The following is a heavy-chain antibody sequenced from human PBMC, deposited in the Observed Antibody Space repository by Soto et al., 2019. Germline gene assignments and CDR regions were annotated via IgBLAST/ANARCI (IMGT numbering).Heavy chain of an antibody. CDR1: GGTFSSHT. Sequence: QVQLVQSGAEVKKPGSSVKVSCKASGGTFSSHTISWVRQAPGQGLEWMGRIIPILGIANYAQKFQGRVTITADKSTSTAYMELSSLRSEDTAVYYCGSGPGGVSIDYWGQGTLVTVSS. CDR3: GSGPGGVSIDY. D-gene: IGHD3-16*01. CDR2: IIPILGIA. J-gene: IGHJ4*02. V-gene: IGHV1-69*02.